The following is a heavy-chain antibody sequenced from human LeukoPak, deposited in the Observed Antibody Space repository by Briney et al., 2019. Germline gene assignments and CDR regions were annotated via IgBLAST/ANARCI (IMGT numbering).Heavy chain of an antibody. CDR1: GFTVSSNY. D-gene: IGHD1-26*01. Sequence: GGSLRLSCEASGFTVSSNYMSWVRQAPGKGLEWVSVIYSGGSTYYADSVKGRFTISRDNSKNTLYLQMNSLRAEDTAVYYCASAYSGSYAIDYWGQGTLVTVSS. CDR2: IYSGGST. CDR3: ASAYSGSYAIDY. V-gene: IGHV3-53*01. J-gene: IGHJ4*02.